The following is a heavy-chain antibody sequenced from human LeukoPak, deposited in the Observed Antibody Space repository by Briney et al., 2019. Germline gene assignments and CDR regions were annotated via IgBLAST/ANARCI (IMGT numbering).Heavy chain of an antibody. CDR3: YCSGGSCDY. D-gene: IGHD2-15*01. CDR1: GYSISSGYY. V-gene: IGHV4-38-2*02. CDR2: IYHSGST. Sequence: SETLSLTCTVSGYSISSGYYWGWIRQPPGKGLEWIGSIYHSGSTYYNPSLKSRVTISVDTSKNQFSLKLSSVTAADTAVYYCYCSGGSCDYWGQGTLVTVSS. J-gene: IGHJ4*02.